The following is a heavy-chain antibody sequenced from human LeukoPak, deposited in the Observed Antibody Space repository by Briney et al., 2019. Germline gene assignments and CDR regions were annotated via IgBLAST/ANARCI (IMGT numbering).Heavy chain of an antibody. Sequence: SETLSLTCVVYGGSFSGYYWSWIRQPPGKGLEWIGEINHSGSTNYNPSLKSRVTISVDTSKNQFSLKLSSVTAADTAVYYCARRPAVVWFDPWGQGTLVTVSS. D-gene: IGHD6-19*01. J-gene: IGHJ5*02. CDR3: ARRPAVVWFDP. V-gene: IGHV4-34*01. CDR1: GGSFSGYY. CDR2: INHSGST.